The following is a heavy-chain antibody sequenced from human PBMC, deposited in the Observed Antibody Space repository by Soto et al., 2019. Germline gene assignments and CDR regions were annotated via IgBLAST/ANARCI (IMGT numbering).Heavy chain of an antibody. CDR2: IYWDDDK. V-gene: IGHV2-5*02. J-gene: IGHJ4*02. D-gene: IGHD3-10*01. Sequence: QITLKESGPTLVKPTQTLTLTCNFSGFSLSTSGVGVGWIRQPPGKALEWLALIYWDDDKRYSPSLKSRLTIXKXISKNQVVLTMTNMDPVDTATYYCVHIRYGSGLFDYWGQGTLVTVSS. CDR3: VHIRYGSGLFDY. CDR1: GFSLSTSGVG.